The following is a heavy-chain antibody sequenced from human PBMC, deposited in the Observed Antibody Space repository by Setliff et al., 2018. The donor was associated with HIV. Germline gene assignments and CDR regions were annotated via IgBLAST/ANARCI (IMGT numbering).Heavy chain of an antibody. D-gene: IGHD3-16*02. CDR3: ARAKAVGGVIITGGLDV. CDR2: MNPKSGDS. J-gene: IGHJ6*02. V-gene: IGHV1-8*01. Sequence: ASVKVSCKPSGQSFTNYDIHRLRRASGQGLEWMGWMNPKSGDSGSALKFHDRVTVTRDTSTLTLYMELSSLTSEDTAVYYCARAKAVGGVIITGGLDVWGQGTTVTVSS. CDR1: GQSFTNYD.